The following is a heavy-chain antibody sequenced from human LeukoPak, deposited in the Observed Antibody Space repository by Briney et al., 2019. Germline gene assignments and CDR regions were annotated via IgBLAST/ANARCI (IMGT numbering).Heavy chain of an antibody. CDR1: GFTFSSYA. J-gene: IGHJ3*02. Sequence: GGSLRLSCAASGFTFSSYAMHWVRQPPGKGLEWVAVISYDGSNKYYADSVKGRFTISRDNSKNTLYLQMNSLTAEDTAVYYCAREGYYDSSGYLYDAFDIWGQATMVTVSS. V-gene: IGHV3-30-3*01. CDR2: ISYDGSNK. CDR3: AREGYYDSSGYLYDAFDI. D-gene: IGHD3-22*01.